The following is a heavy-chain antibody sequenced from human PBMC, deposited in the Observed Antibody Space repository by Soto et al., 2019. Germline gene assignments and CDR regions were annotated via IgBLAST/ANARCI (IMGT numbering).Heavy chain of an antibody. V-gene: IGHV3-7*03. Sequence: EVRLVDSGGGVVQPGGSLRLSCAASGFTFSDYWMSWVRQSPGRGLEWVANIKEDGSVQYYVDSVKCRFTISRDNAKNSLFLHMSSLRGEDTAVYYCALEGYNNTWVSCWGQGTLVTVSS. D-gene: IGHD1-20*01. CDR2: IKEDGSVQ. J-gene: IGHJ4*02. CDR1: GFTFSDYW. CDR3: ALEGYNNTWVSC.